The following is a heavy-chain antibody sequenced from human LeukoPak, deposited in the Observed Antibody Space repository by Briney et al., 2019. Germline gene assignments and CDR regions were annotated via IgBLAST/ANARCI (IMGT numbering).Heavy chain of an antibody. J-gene: IGHJ4*02. CDR3: ARDYSSPGNFDY. V-gene: IGHV3-21*01. CDR1: GFAFSSYS. D-gene: IGHD6-13*01. CDR2: ISSSSSYI. Sequence: GGSLRLSCAASGFAFSSYSMNWVRQAPGRGLEWVSSISSSSSYIYYADSVKGRFTISRDNAKNSLYLQMNSLRAEDTAVYYCARDYSSPGNFDYWGQGTLVTVSS.